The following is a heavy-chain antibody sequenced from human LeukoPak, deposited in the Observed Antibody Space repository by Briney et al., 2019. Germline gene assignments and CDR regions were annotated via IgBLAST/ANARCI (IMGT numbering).Heavy chain of an antibody. CDR3: ATGYCSGGSCFLGYFQH. V-gene: IGHV1-69*06. CDR2: IIPIFGTA. D-gene: IGHD2-15*01. CDR1: GGTFSSYA. Sequence: GASVKVSCKASGGTFSSYAISWVRQAPGQGLEWMGGIIPIFGTANYAQKFQGRVTITADKSTSTAYMELSSLRPEDTAVYYCATGYCSGGSCFLGYFQHWGQGTLVTVSS. J-gene: IGHJ1*01.